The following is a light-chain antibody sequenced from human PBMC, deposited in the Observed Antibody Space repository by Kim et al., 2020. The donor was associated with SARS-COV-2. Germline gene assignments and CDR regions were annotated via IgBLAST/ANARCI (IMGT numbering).Light chain of an antibody. CDR2: GKN. CDR3: NSRDSNDNVV. V-gene: IGLV3-19*01. J-gene: IGLJ2*01. CDR1: SRRSYY. Sequence: VALGQTVRITCQGDSRRSYYATWYKQKPGQAPILVIYGKNTRPSGIPDRFSGSSSGNTASLTITGTQAGDEADYYCNSRDSNDNVVFGGGTQLTVL.